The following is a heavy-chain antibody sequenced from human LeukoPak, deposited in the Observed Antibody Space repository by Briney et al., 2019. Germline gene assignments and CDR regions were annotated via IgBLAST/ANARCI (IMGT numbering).Heavy chain of an antibody. D-gene: IGHD2-21*01. Sequence: QPGGSLRLSCAASGFTFSSYWMSWVRQAPGKGLEWVANIKQDGSEKYYVDSVKGRFTISRDNAKNSLYLQMNSLRAEGTAVYYCAREVNSYYYYYMDVWGKGTTVTVSS. CDR1: GFTFSSYW. CDR3: AREVNSYYYYYMDV. J-gene: IGHJ6*03. V-gene: IGHV3-7*01. CDR2: IKQDGSEK.